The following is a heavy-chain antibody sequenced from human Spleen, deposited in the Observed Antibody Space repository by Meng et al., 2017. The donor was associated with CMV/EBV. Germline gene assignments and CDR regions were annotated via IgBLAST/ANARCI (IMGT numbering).Heavy chain of an antibody. CDR1: GGSINNGGYF. Sequence: SETLSLTCTVSGGSINNGGYFWSWIRQLPGKGLEWIGDFYYTGSTYYNPSLKSRLTNSADTSKNQFALKLNSVTAADTAVYYCARLLDSLHSCFDSWGQGTLVTVSS. CDR3: ARLLDSLHSCFDS. V-gene: IGHV4-31*03. CDR2: FYYTGST. J-gene: IGHJ4*02. D-gene: IGHD2-2*03.